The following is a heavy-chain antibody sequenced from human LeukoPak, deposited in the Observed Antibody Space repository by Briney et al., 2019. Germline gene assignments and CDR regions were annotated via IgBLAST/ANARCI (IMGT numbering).Heavy chain of an antibody. V-gene: IGHV2-5*02. D-gene: IGHD3-10*01. CDR1: GFSLSTSGVG. CDR3: AHYSYGSGSYDYYGLDV. CDR2: IYWDDDK. J-gene: IGHJ6*02. Sequence: ESGPTLVNPTQTLTLTCTFSGFSLSTSGVGVGWIRQPPTKALEWLALIYWDDDKRYSPSLKSRLTITMDTSKNQVILTMTNMDPVDTATYYCAHYSYGSGSYDYYGLDVWGQGTTVTASS.